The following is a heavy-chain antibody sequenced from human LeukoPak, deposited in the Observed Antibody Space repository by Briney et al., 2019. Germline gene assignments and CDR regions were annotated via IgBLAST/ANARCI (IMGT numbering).Heavy chain of an antibody. CDR3: ARGSSGWFGYYYYYMDV. D-gene: IGHD6-19*01. CDR1: GGSISSSSYC. V-gene: IGHV4-39*01. Sequence: PSETLSLTCTVSGGSISSSSYCWGWIRQPPGKGLEWIGSFYYSGSTYYNPSLKSRVTISVDTSKNQFSLKLSSVTAADTAVYYCARGSSGWFGYYYYYMDVWGKGTTVTISS. CDR2: FYYSGST. J-gene: IGHJ6*03.